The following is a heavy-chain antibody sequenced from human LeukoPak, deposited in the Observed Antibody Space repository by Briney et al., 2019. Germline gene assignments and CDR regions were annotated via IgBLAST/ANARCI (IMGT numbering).Heavy chain of an antibody. CDR3: ARANYGSNSNTNWFDP. CDR1: GYTFTSYG. Sequence: ASVKVSCKASGYTFTSYGISWVRQAPGQGLEWMGWISAYNGNTNYAQKLQGRVTMTTDTSTSTAYMELRSLRSDDTAVYYCARANYGSNSNTNWFDPWGQGTLVTVSS. D-gene: IGHD5-24*01. CDR2: ISAYNGNT. J-gene: IGHJ5*02. V-gene: IGHV1-18*01.